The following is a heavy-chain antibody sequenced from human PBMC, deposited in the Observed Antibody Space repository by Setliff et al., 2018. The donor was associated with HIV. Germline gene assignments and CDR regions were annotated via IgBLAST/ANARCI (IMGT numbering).Heavy chain of an antibody. V-gene: IGHV3-23*01. CDR3: AREPCSGGSCYSGYFDY. J-gene: IGHJ4*02. CDR2: ISVGAGST. D-gene: IGHD2-15*01. Sequence: PGGSLRLSCAASGFTFSTYGMNWVRQAPGKGLEWVALINGISVGAGSTYYADSVKGRFTISRDNSKNTLYLQMNNLRPEDTAIYYCAREPCSGGSCYSGYFDYWGQGTLVTVSS. CDR1: GFTFSTYG.